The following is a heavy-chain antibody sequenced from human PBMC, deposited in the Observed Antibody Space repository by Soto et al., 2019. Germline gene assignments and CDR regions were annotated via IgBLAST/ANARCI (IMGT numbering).Heavy chain of an antibody. CDR1: GYTFTSYW. J-gene: IGHJ6*02. D-gene: IGHD2-15*01. CDR3: ARSVSTPLYGVDV. CDR2: IFPDDSDT. V-gene: IGHV5-51*01. Sequence: GESLKISCKASGYTFTSYWIVWVRQTTGKGLEYMGAIFPDDSDTKYSPSFQGQVTISADKSTNTVYLQWSSLRSSETAMYYCARSVSTPLYGVDVWGQGTTVTVSS.